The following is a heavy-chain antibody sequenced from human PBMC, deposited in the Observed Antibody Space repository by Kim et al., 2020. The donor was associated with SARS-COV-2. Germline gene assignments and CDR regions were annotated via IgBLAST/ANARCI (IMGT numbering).Heavy chain of an antibody. CDR2: IKQDGSEK. CDR1: GFTFSSYW. D-gene: IGHD6-13*01. CDR3: AGGAAAGTGRRYYYYGMDV. J-gene: IGHJ6*02. Sequence: GGSLRLSCAASGFTFSSYWMSWVRQAPGKGLEWVANIKQDGSEKYYVDSVKGRFTISRDNAKNSLYLQMNSLRAEDTAVYYCAGGAAAGTGRRYYYYGMDVWGQGTTVTVSS. V-gene: IGHV3-7*01.